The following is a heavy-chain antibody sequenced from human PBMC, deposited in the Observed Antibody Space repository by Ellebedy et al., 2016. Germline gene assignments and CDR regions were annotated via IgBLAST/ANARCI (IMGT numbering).Heavy chain of an antibody. J-gene: IGHJ2*01. Sequence: GGSLRLXXAASGFTFKTYAMSWVRQAPGEGLEWVSTLSGSGPKTYYADSVQGRFTISRDNSKSTLYLQMNSLRAEDTAVYYCAKHETDGDYYFDLWGRGTRVTVSS. CDR1: GFTFKTYA. V-gene: IGHV3-23*01. CDR3: AKHETDGDYYFDL. CDR2: LSGSGPKT. D-gene: IGHD2-21*01.